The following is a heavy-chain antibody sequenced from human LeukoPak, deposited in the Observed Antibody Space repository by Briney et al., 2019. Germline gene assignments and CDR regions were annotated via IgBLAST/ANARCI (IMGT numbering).Heavy chain of an antibody. D-gene: IGHD3-22*01. CDR3: ARLDRSGYEMGETWFDP. CDR1: SASIRSSC. J-gene: IGHJ5*02. CDR2: IYYTGST. Sequence: SETLSLTCTVSSASIRSSCWSWLRQPPGKGLEWIGYIYYTGSTNSNPSLKSRVTVSVDTSMNQFSLKLSSMTAADTAVYYCARLDRSGYEMGETWFDPWGQGTLVTVSS. V-gene: IGHV4-59*08.